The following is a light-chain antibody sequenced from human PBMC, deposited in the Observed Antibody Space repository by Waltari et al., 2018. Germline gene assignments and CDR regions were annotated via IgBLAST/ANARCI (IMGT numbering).Light chain of an antibody. CDR2: GAS. J-gene: IGKJ1*01. CDR3: QQYGSSPWT. Sequence: EIVLTQSPGTLSLSPGERATLSCRASQSVSSSYLAWYQQKPGQAPRLLIFGASSRATGIPDRFSDSGSGTDFTLTISSLEPEDFAFYYCQQYGSSPWTFGQGTKVEIK. V-gene: IGKV3-20*01. CDR1: QSVSSSY.